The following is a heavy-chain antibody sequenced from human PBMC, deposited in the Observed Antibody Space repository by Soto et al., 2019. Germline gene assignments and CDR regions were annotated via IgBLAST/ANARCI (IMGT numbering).Heavy chain of an antibody. Sequence: ASVKVSCKASGYTFASYDINWVRQAPGRGLEWMGWMKPNSDSTGFAQKFQGRVSMTRDTSISTVYMELSSLTFEDTAVYYCARDYGGNSGWFDPWGQGTLVTVS. J-gene: IGHJ5*02. CDR2: MKPNSDST. D-gene: IGHD4-17*01. V-gene: IGHV1-8*01. CDR3: ARDYGGNSGWFDP. CDR1: GYTFASYD.